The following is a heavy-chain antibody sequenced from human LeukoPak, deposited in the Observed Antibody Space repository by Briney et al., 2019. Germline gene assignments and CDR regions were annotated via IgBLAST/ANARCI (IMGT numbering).Heavy chain of an antibody. J-gene: IGHJ4*02. D-gene: IGHD2-21*01. CDR3: ATYYGGVGGRGH. Sequence: SETLSLTCTVSSGSISSGGYYWSWIRQHPGKGLEWIGYIYYSGNTYYSPSLKSRVTISVDTSKNQFSLKLSSVTAADTAVHYCATYYGGVGGRGHWGPGTLVTVSS. CDR1: SGSISSGGYY. V-gene: IGHV4-31*03. CDR2: IYYSGNT.